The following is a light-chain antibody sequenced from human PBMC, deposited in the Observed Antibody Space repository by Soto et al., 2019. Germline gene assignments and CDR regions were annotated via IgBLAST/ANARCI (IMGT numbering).Light chain of an antibody. CDR2: GAS. CDR3: QQYGSSPLT. V-gene: IGKV3-20*01. J-gene: IGKJ4*01. CDR1: QSVSSSY. Sequence: EIVLTQSPGTLSLSPGEGATLSCRASQSVSSSYLAWYQQKPGQAPRLLIYGASSRATGIPDRFSGSGSGTDFTLTISRLDPEDFAVYYCQQYGSSPLTFGGGTKV.